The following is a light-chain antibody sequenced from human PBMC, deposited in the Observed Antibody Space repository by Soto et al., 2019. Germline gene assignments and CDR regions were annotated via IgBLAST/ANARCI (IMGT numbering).Light chain of an antibody. CDR2: EVS. CDR1: SRDVGGYNY. Sequence: QSALTQPASVSGSPGQSITISCTGTSRDVGGYNYVSWYQQHPGKAPNLMIYEVSNRPSGVSNRFSGSKSGTTASLTISGLHAEDEADYSCSSYTSSSTLYVFGTGTKVTVL. V-gene: IGLV2-14*01. J-gene: IGLJ1*01. CDR3: SSYTSSSTLYV.